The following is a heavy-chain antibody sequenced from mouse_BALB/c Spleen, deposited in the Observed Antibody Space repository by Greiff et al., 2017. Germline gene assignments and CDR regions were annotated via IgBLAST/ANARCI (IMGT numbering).Heavy chain of an antibody. Sequence: EVMLVESGGGLVQPGGSRKLSCAASGFTFSSFGMHWVRQAPEKGLEWVAYISSGSSTIYYADTVKGRFTISRDNPKNTLFLQMTSLRSEDTAMYYCARGPDYAPMDYWGQGTSVTVSS. D-gene: IGHD2-4*01. J-gene: IGHJ4*01. V-gene: IGHV5-17*02. CDR1: GFTFSSFG. CDR2: ISSGSSTI. CDR3: ARGPDYAPMDY.